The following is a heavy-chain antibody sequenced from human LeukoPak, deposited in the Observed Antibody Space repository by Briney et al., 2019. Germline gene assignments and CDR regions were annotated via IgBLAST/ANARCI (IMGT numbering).Heavy chain of an antibody. CDR3: ARDDGAAAGSHGGYYYYYMDV. V-gene: IGHV1-2*02. CDR2: INPNSGGT. Sequence: ASVKVSCKASGYTFTGYYMHWVRQAPGQGLEWMGWINPNSGGTNYAQKFQGRVTMTRDTSISTAYMELSRLRSDDTAVYYCARDDGAAAGSHGGYYYYYMDVWGKGTTVTVSS. J-gene: IGHJ6*03. D-gene: IGHD6-13*01. CDR1: GYTFTGYY.